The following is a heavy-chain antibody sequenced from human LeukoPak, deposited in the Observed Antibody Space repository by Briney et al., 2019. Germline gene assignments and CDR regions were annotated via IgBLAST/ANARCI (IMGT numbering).Heavy chain of an antibody. J-gene: IGHJ6*02. V-gene: IGHV3-23*01. Sequence: GGSLRLSCAASGFTLNSYAMSWVRQAPGKGLEWVSGISGRGGSTYYADSVKGRFTISRDNSKSTLYLQMNSLRAEDTAVYYWAKDKGSSYGPGYYYYGMDVWGQGTTVTVSS. CDR2: ISGRGGST. CDR3: AKDKGSSYGPGYYYYGMDV. CDR1: GFTLNSYA. D-gene: IGHD5-18*01.